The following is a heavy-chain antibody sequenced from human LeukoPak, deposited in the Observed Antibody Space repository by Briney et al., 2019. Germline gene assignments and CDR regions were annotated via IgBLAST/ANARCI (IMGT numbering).Heavy chain of an antibody. V-gene: IGHV3-21*04. Sequence: GGSLRLSCAASGFTFSSYGMNWVRQAPGKGPEWVSSISSISTYTHYADSVKGRFTISRDNAKNSLYLQMNSLRADDTAVYYCAKELSGGWPFDYWGQGALVTVSS. J-gene: IGHJ4*02. D-gene: IGHD6-19*01. CDR3: AKELSGGWPFDY. CDR2: ISSISTYT. CDR1: GFTFSSYG.